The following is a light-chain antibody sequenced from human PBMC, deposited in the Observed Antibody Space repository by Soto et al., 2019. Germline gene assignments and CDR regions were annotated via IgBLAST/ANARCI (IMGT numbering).Light chain of an antibody. J-gene: IGLJ2*01. CDR1: SSDVGGYNY. CDR3: SSHAGTSVI. CDR2: DVT. V-gene: IGLV2-8*01. Sequence: QSALTQPPSASGSPGQSVTISCTGTSSDVGGYNYVSWYQQHPGKAPKLMIYDVTKRPSGVPDRFSGSKSGNTASLTVSGLQAVDEADYYCSSHAGTSVIFGGGTKLTVL.